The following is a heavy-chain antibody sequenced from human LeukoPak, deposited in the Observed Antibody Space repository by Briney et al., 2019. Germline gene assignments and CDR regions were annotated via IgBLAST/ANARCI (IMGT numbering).Heavy chain of an antibody. Sequence: GGSLRLSCAASGFTFSSYAMRWVRQAPGKGLEWVSAISASGADTYYADSVKGRFTISRDNSKNTLYLQMSSLRAEDTAVYYCANEGYFGSGSVDYWGQGTLVTVSS. CDR3: ANEGYFGSGSVDY. V-gene: IGHV3-23*01. D-gene: IGHD3-10*01. CDR1: GFTFSSYA. CDR2: ISASGADT. J-gene: IGHJ4*02.